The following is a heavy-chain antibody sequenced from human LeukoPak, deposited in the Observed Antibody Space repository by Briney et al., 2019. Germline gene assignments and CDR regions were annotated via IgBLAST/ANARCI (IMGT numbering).Heavy chain of an antibody. J-gene: IGHJ3*02. V-gene: IGHV3-30*02. D-gene: IGHD2-21*01. CDR3: AKDRWSLGGDDDAFDI. Sequence: PGGSLRLSCAASGFTFSSYGMHWVRQAPGKGLEWVAFIRYDGSNKYYADSVKGRFTISRDNSKNTLYLQMNSLRAEDTAVYYCAKDRWSLGGDDDAFDIWGQGTMVTVSS. CDR1: GFTFSSYG. CDR2: IRYDGSNK.